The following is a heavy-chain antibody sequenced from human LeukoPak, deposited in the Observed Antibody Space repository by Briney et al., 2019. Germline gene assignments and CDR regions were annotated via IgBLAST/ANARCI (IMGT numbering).Heavy chain of an antibody. Sequence: GRSLRLSCAASGFTFGTFDMSWVRQAPGKGLEWVSTLACLDASCTEYYSDSVKGRFTTSRDKSKSTLSLQVNSLRVEDTAMYYCVRDSEGSFDYWGQGTLVTVSS. CDR1: GFTFGTFD. V-gene: IGHV3-23*01. CDR2: LACLDASCTE. CDR3: VRDSEGSFDY. J-gene: IGHJ4*02. D-gene: IGHD3-10*01.